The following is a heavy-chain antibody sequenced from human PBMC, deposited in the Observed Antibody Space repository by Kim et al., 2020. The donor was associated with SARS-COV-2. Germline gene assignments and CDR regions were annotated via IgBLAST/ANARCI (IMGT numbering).Heavy chain of an antibody. D-gene: IGHD2-15*01. J-gene: IGHJ4*02. V-gene: IGHV4-34*01. Sequence: SETLSLTCAVYGGSFSGYFWNWMRQTPGKGLEWIGEVDHSGGTNYNPSFKSRVTISADTSKNQFSLRLKSVTAADTAVYFCARERDFGDYLEFWSQGTRV. CDR2: VDHSGGT. CDR3: ARERDFGDYLEF. CDR1: GGSFSGYF.